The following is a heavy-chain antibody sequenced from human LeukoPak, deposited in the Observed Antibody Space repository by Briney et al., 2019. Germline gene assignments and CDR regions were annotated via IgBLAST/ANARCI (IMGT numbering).Heavy chain of an antibody. CDR2: IYYSGST. Sequence: PSETLSLTCTVSGGSISSSSYYWGWIRQPPGKGLEWIGSIYYSGSTYYNPSLKSRVTISVDTSKNQFSLKLSSVTAADTAVYYCAAASLNLDAFDIWGQGTMVTVSS. V-gene: IGHV4-39*07. D-gene: IGHD6-6*01. CDR1: GGSISSSSYY. J-gene: IGHJ3*02. CDR3: AAASLNLDAFDI.